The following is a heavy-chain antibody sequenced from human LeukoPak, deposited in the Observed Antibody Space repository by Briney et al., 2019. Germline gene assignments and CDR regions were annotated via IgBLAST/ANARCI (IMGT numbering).Heavy chain of an antibody. J-gene: IGHJ4*02. CDR3: ARRGYSSGWFRSGYFDY. CDR2: VNHSGST. V-gene: IGHV4-34*01. D-gene: IGHD6-19*01. CDR1: GGSFSGYY. Sequence: SETLSLTCAVYGGSFSGYYWSWIRQPPGKGLEWIGEVNHSGSTNYNPSLKSRVTISVDTSKNQFSLKLSSVTAADTAVYYCARRGYSSGWFRSGYFDYWGQGTLVTVSS.